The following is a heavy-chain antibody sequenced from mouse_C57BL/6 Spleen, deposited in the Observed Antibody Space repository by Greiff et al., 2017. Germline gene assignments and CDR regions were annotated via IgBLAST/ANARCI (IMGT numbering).Heavy chain of an antibody. CDR2: IHPSSGST. V-gene: IGHV1-64*01. CDR3: ARMDWECDFDF. D-gene: IGHD4-1*01. CDR1: GYTFTSYW. Sequence: QVHVQQPGAELVKPGASVKLSCKASGYTFTSYWMHWVKQRPGQGLEWIGLIHPSSGSTNYNGKFKSKATLTVDKSSSTAYMQLSSLTSEDSAVYYCARMDWECDFDFWGTGTPVTVS. J-gene: IGHJ1*03.